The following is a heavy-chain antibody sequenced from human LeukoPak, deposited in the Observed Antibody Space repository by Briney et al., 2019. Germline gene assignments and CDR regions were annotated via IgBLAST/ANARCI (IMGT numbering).Heavy chain of an antibody. J-gene: IGHJ6*03. CDR3: AREGSEYYDFWSGYYTGGYYYYYMDV. CDR1: GGSISSYY. Sequence: PSETLSLTCTVSGGSISSYYWSWIRQPPGKGLEWIGYIYYSGSTNYNPSLKSRVTISVDTSKNQFSLKLSSVTAADTAVYYCAREGSEYYDFWSGYYTGGYYYYYMDVSGKGTTVTVSS. CDR2: IYYSGST. V-gene: IGHV4-59*01. D-gene: IGHD3-3*01.